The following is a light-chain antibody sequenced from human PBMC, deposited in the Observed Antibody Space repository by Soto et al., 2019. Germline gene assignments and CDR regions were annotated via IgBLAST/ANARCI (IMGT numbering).Light chain of an antibody. Sequence: EIVITQSGATLSVSPGEGATVSARASQSVSSNLGWYQQTSGQAPRLLIYGASTRATGVPARFSGRGSGTEFTLTISSLQSEDFAVYYCQQYTNWPPNAFGQGTRLEIK. J-gene: IGKJ5*01. V-gene: IGKV3-15*01. CDR1: QSVSSN. CDR2: GAS. CDR3: QQYTNWPPNA.